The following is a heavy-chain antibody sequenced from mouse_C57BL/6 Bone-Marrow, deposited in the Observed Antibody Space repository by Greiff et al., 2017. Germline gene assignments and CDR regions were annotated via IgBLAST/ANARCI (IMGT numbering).Heavy chain of an antibody. CDR3: TPIYYGNYPYAMDY. Sequence: EVKLVESGAELVRPGASVKLSCPASGFNIKDDYMHWVKQRPEQGLEWIGWIDPENGDTEYASKFQGKATITADTSSNTAYLQLSSLTSEDTAVYYCTPIYYGNYPYAMDYWGQGTSVTVSS. CDR1: GFNIKDDY. CDR2: IDPENGDT. J-gene: IGHJ4*01. D-gene: IGHD2-1*01. V-gene: IGHV14-4*01.